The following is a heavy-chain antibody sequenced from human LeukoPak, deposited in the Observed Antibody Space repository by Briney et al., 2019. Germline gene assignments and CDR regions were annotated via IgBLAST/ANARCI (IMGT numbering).Heavy chain of an antibody. Sequence: GESLKISCKTSGYSFPSYWISWVRQMPGKGLEWMGVIYPDDSDIRYSPSFEGQVTISADKSISTAYLQWSSLKAADTAMYYCARPRSGYYPLDYWGQGTLVTVSS. CDR1: GYSFPSYW. D-gene: IGHD3-3*01. V-gene: IGHV5-51*01. J-gene: IGHJ4*02. CDR2: IYPDDSDI. CDR3: ARPRSGYYPLDY.